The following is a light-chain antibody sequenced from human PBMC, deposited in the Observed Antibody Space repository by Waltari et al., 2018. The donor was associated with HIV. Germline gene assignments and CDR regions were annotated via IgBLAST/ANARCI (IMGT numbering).Light chain of an antibody. CDR2: DAS. CDR1: QSVSTN. J-gene: IGKJ3*01. V-gene: IGKV3-11*01. Sequence: EIVLTQSPATLSLSPGERATLSCRASQSVSTNLAWYQQKPGQAPRLFIYDASNRATGIPARFSGSGSGTDFTLTISSLEPEDFAVYYCQQRSNWPLFTFGPGTKVDIK. CDR3: QQRSNWPLFT.